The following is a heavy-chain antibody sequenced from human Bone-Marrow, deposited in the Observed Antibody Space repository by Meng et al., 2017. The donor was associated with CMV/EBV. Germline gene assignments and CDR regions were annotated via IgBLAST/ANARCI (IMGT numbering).Heavy chain of an antibody. Sequence: ASVKVSCKASGYTFTGYYMHWVRQAPGQGLEWMGWINPNSGGTNYAQKFQGRVTMTRDTSISTAYMELSRLRSDDTAVYYCARGYCSGGSCYWNYYYGMDVWGQGTTVTVSS. CDR3: ARGYCSGGSCYWNYYYGMDV. D-gene: IGHD2-15*01. CDR2: INPNSGGT. J-gene: IGHJ6*02. V-gene: IGHV1-2*02. CDR1: GYTFTGYY.